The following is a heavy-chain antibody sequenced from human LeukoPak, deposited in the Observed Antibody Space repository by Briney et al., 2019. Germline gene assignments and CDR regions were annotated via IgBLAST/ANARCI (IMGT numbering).Heavy chain of an antibody. D-gene: IGHD5-12*01. CDR3: ARAMRSGYDY. CDR2: IGSSSSPI. CDR1: GFISSSYG. V-gene: IGHV3-48*02. J-gene: IGHJ4*02. Sequence: GGSLRLSCAASGFISSSYGMNWVRQAPGKGLEWVSYIGSSSSPIYYADSVKGRFTISRDNAKNSLYLQMNSLRDEDTAVYYCARAMRSGYDYWGQGALVTVSS.